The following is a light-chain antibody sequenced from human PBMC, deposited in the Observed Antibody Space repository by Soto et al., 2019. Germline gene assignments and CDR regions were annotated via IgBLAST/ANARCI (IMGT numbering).Light chain of an antibody. Sequence: QSVLTQPASVSGSPGQSITISCTGTSSDVGGYNYVSWYQQHPVKAPKLMIYDVTNRPSGVSDRFSGSKSGNTASPTISGLQAEDEADYYCSSYTSSSTPYVFGTGTKVT. CDR1: SSDVGGYNY. CDR2: DVT. J-gene: IGLJ1*01. V-gene: IGLV2-14*01. CDR3: SSYTSSSTPYV.